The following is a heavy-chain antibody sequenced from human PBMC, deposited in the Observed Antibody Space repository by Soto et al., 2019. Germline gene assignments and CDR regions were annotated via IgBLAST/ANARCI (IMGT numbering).Heavy chain of an antibody. Sequence: GASLKISCEGPGYSFCRYWFCWERQMPGKGLEWMGIIYPGDSDTRYSPSFQGQVTISADKSISTAYLQWSSLKASDTAMYYCARQGWREYSYGADWGQGTLVTVSS. CDR3: ARQGWREYSYGAD. CDR1: GYSFCRYW. D-gene: IGHD5-18*01. J-gene: IGHJ4*02. V-gene: IGHV5-51*01. CDR2: IYPGDSDT.